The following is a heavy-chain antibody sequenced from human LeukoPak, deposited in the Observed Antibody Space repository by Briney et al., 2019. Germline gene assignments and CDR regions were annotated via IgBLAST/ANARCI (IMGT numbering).Heavy chain of an antibody. D-gene: IGHD1-14*01. CDR3: ARRSEPGGWYRNPFGI. J-gene: IGHJ3*02. Sequence: SETLSLTCAVYGGSFSGYYWSWIRQPPGKGLEWIGEINHSGSTNYNPSLKSRVTISVDTSKNQFSLKLSSVTAADTAVYYCARRSEPGGWYRNPFGIWGQGTMVTVSS. V-gene: IGHV4-34*01. CDR1: GGSFSGYY. CDR2: INHSGST.